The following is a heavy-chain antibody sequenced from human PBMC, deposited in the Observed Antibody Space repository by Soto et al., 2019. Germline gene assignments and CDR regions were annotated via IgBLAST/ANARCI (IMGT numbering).Heavy chain of an antibody. CDR3: AREDDGGDRDYYGLDV. CDR2: IYYSGST. V-gene: IGHV4-39*02. D-gene: IGHD2-21*02. J-gene: IGHJ6*02. Sequence: PSETLSLTCTFSGGSISSSSYYWGWIHQPPGKGLEWIGSIYYSGSTYYNPSLKSRVTISVDTSKNQFSLKLSSVTAADTVVYFCAREDDGGDRDYYGLDVWGQGTTVTVSS. CDR1: GGSISSSSYY.